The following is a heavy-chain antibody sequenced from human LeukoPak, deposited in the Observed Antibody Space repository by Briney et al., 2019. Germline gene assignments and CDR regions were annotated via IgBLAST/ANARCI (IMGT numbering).Heavy chain of an antibody. CDR1: GGTFSSYA. CDR2: IIPIFGTA. Sequence: GASVKVSCKASGGTFSSYAISWVRQAPGQGLEWMGGIIPIFGTANYAQKFQGRVTITADESTSTAYMELSSLRSEDTAVYYCATLSGRTGTTRVEDAFDIWGQGTMVTVSS. V-gene: IGHV1-69*13. D-gene: IGHD1-7*01. CDR3: ATLSGRTGTTRVEDAFDI. J-gene: IGHJ3*02.